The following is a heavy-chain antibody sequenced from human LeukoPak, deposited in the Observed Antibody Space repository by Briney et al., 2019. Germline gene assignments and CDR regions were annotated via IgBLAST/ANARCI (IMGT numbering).Heavy chain of an antibody. CDR3: ASSGDRSDYYYGMDV. CDR2: ISSSSSYI. CDR1: GFTFSSYS. V-gene: IGHV3-21*01. J-gene: IGHJ6*04. D-gene: IGHD6-19*01. Sequence: PGGSLRLSCAASGFTFSSYSMNWVRQAPGKGLEWVSSISSSSSYIYYADSVKGRFTISRDNAKNSLYLQMNSLRAEDTAVYYCASSGDRSDYYYGMDVWGKGTTVTVSS.